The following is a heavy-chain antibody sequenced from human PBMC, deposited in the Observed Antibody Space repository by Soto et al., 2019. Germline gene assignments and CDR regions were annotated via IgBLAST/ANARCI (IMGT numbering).Heavy chain of an antibody. CDR2: IRNKANSYTT. J-gene: IGHJ4*02. CDR1: GFTFSEHY. Sequence: EVQLVESGGGLVQPGGSLRLSCAASGFTFSEHYMDWVRQTPGKGLEWVGRIRNKANSYTTEYAASVRGRFTISRDDSKYPLGPQMIRLTTGDTAIYYRGRVAPKGKRQKSFAQWGQGTQPTVSS. CDR3: GRVAPKGKRQKSFAQ. D-gene: IGHD3-10*01. V-gene: IGHV3-72*01.